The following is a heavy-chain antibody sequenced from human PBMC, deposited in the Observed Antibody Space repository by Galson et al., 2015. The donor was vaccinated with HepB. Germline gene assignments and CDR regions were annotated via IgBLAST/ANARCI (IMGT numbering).Heavy chain of an antibody. Sequence: ETLSLTCTVSGGSISSYYWSWIRQPPGKGLEWIGYIYYSGSTNYNPSLKSRVTISVDTSKNQFSLKLSSVTAADTAVYYCARSVGPYYGSGSYYNGATWYFDLWGRGTLVTVSS. J-gene: IGHJ2*01. D-gene: IGHD3-10*01. CDR2: IYYSGST. CDR3: ARSVGPYYGSGSYYNGATWYFDL. CDR1: GGSISSYY. V-gene: IGHV4-59*08.